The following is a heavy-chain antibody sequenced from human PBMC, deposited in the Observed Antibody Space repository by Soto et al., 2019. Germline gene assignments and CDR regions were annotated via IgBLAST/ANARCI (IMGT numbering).Heavy chain of an antibody. J-gene: IGHJ6*03. CDR1: GGSISSGGYY. CDR2: IYYSGST. CDR3: ARGQWLVAYYYYYMDV. Sequence: SETLSLTCTVSGGSISSGGYYWSWIRQHPGKGLEWIGYIYYSGSTYYNPSLKSRVTISVDTSKNQFSLKLSSVTAADTAVYYCARGQWLVAYYYYYMDVWGKGTTVTVSS. V-gene: IGHV4-31*03. D-gene: IGHD6-19*01.